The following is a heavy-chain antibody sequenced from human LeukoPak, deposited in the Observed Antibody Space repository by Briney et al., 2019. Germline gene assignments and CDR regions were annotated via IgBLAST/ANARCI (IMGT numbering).Heavy chain of an antibody. CDR1: GGSISSGGYY. CDR2: IYYSGST. V-gene: IGHV4-31*03. D-gene: IGHD3-22*01. CDR3: ARAAGVYYDSSGYYQPYFQH. J-gene: IGHJ1*01. Sequence: SETLSLTCTVSGGSISSGGYYWSWIRQHPGKCLEWIGYIYYSGSTYYNPSLKSRVTISVDTSKNQFSLKLSSVTAADTAVYYCARAAGVYYDSSGYYQPYFQHWGQGTLVTVSS.